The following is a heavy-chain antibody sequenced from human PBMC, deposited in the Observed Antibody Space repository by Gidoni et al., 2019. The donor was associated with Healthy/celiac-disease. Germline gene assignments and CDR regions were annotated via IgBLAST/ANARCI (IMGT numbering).Heavy chain of an antibody. Sequence: DVQLVESGGGLVQPASSLSLSCAASGFTLWYYAMHWVRQAPGKGLEWVSGISWNSGSIGYADSVKGRFTISRDNAKNSLYLQMNSLRAEDTALYYCAKVSVRQLAPGWFDPWGQGTLVTVSS. V-gene: IGHV3-9*01. D-gene: IGHD6-13*01. CDR2: ISWNSGSI. CDR3: AKVSVRQLAPGWFDP. J-gene: IGHJ5*02. CDR1: GFTLWYYA.